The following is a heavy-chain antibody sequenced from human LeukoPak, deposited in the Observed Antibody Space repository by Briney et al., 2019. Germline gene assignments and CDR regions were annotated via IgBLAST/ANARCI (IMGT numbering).Heavy chain of an antibody. CDR3: AGLVGRYSSGFYYYYFDY. J-gene: IGHJ4*02. D-gene: IGHD3-22*01. CDR2: MYLSGTT. Sequence: DPSETLSLTCTVSGDSINSLDLWSWVRQPPGKGLEWIGEMYLSGTTHSNPSVKSRVTISIDKSKNQFFLNLSSVTAADTAVYYCAGLVGRYSSGFYYYYFDYWGQGTLVTVSS. CDR1: GDSINSLDL. V-gene: IGHV4-4*02.